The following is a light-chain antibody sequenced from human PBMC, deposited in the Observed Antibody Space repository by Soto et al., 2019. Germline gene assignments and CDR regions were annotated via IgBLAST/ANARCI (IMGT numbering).Light chain of an antibody. Sequence: DLQMTQSPSSLSASIGDRVTITCQASRDISVYLNWYQHKPGKPPKLLVYDASNLQTGVPSRFSGSGSGTHFTLTISSLQPDDIATYYCQQYDNFPPYTFGQGTKPEIK. CDR3: QQYDNFPPYT. CDR1: RDISVY. J-gene: IGKJ2*01. CDR2: DAS. V-gene: IGKV1-33*01.